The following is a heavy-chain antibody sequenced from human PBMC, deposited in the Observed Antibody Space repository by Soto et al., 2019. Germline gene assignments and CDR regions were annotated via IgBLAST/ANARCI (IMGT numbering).Heavy chain of an antibody. J-gene: IGHJ3*02. CDR3: ARVIKQLGDAFDI. CDR1: GYSIIIGFY. CDR2: IYYSVST. V-gene: IGHV4-38-2*01. Sequence: SEPRSLTCSVSGYSIIIGFYWGWILHPPGKGLEWIGYIYYSVSTYYNPSLKGRVTISVGTSKNQFSLKLSSVTAADTAVYYCARVIKQLGDAFDIWGQGKMVTVSS. D-gene: IGHD5-18*01.